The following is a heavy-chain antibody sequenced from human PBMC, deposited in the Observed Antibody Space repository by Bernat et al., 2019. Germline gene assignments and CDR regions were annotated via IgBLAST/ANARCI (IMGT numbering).Heavy chain of an antibody. CDR3: AGLGIAVAGFANPRAFDV. CDR1: GYSFTSYW. J-gene: IGHJ3*01. CDR2: IYPGDSDT. Sequence: EVQLVQSGAEVKKPGESLKISCTGSGYSFTSYWIDWVRQMPGKGLEWMGIIYPGDSDTRYSPSFQGKVPISADKSISTAYMQWSSLKASDTAMYYGAGLGIAVAGFANPRAFDVWGQGTMVTVSS. D-gene: IGHD6-19*01. V-gene: IGHV5-51*01.